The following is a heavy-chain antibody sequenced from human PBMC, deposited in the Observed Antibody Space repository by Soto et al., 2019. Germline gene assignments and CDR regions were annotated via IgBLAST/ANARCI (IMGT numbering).Heavy chain of an antibody. Sequence: VVSLRVSCAASGFTFSSYSMNWVRKAQGKGLEWVSSISSSSSYIYYADSVKGRFTISRDNAKNSLYLQMNSLRAEDTAVYYCARDLRTMVRGVIIGPIDYWGQGTLVTVSS. CDR3: ARDLRTMVRGVIIGPIDY. J-gene: IGHJ4*02. V-gene: IGHV3-21*01. CDR2: ISSSSSYI. CDR1: GFTFSSYS. D-gene: IGHD3-10*01.